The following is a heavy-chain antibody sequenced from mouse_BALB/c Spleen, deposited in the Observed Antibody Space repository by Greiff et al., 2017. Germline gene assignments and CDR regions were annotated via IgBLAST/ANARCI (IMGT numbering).Heavy chain of an antibody. CDR1: GFTFSSYG. J-gene: IGHJ3*01. V-gene: IGHV5-6*01. CDR2: ISSGGSYT. Sequence: EVKLVESGGDLVKPGGSLKLSCAASGFTFSSYGMSWVRQTPDKRLEWVATISSGGSYTYYPDSVKGRFTISRDNAKNTLYLQMSSLKSEDTAMYYCARGSKPPAWFAYWGQGTLVTVSA. CDR3: ARGSKPPAWFAY.